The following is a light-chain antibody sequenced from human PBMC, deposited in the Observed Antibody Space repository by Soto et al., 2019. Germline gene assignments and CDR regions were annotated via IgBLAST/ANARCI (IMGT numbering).Light chain of an antibody. CDR1: QSLNNR. Sequence: TQSPATLSASVGDRVTITCRASQSLNNRLAWYQQKPGKAPKLLIYDASTLESGVSSRFSGTGSETECTLTITDLQADDLATYFCHQYKTYSTFGQGTRLEIK. CDR3: HQYKTYST. V-gene: IGKV1-5*01. J-gene: IGKJ5*01. CDR2: DAS.